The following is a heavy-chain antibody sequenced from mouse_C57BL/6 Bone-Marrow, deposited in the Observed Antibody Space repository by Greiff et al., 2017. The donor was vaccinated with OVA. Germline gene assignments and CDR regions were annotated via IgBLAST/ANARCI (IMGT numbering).Heavy chain of an antibody. CDR3: ARPLYYGSSYGYFDV. J-gene: IGHJ1*03. D-gene: IGHD1-1*01. CDR2: IDPSDSYT. CDR1: GYTFTSYW. V-gene: IGHV1-50*01. Sequence: QVHVKQPGAELVKPGASVKLSCKASGYTFTSYWMQWVKQRPGQGLEWIGEIDPSDSYTNYNQKFKGKATLTVDTSSSTAYMQLSSLTSEDSAVYYCARPLYYGSSYGYFDVWGTGTTVTVSS.